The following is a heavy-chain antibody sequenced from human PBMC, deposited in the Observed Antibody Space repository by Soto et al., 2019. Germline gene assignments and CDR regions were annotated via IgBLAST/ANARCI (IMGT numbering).Heavy chain of an antibody. Sequence: SETLSLTCTVSGGSVSSDRYYWSWIRQPPGKGLEWIGFIYYNGNTNYSPSLKSRVTMSVDTSKNQFSLRLKSVTAADTAVYYCATARFLEWSWGQGSLVTVSS. V-gene: IGHV4-61*01. CDR1: GGSVSSDRYY. D-gene: IGHD3-3*01. J-gene: IGHJ5*02. CDR3: ATARFLEWS. CDR2: IYYNGNT.